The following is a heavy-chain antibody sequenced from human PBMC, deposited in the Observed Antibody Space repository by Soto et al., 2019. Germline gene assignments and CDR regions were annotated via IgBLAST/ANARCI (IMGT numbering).Heavy chain of an antibody. CDR2: IKQDGTER. Sequence: GGSLRLSCAASGFTFSSYAMSWVRQAPGKGLEWVANIKQDGTERSYADSVKGRFTISRDNAKNSLYLQMDSLGGDDTAVYYCVRENYFDYWGQGTLVTVSS. CDR3: VRENYFDY. J-gene: IGHJ4*02. V-gene: IGHV3-7*01. CDR1: GFTFSSYA.